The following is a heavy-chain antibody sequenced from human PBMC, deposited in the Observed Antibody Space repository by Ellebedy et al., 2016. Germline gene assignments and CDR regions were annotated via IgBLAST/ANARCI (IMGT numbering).Heavy chain of an antibody. CDR1: GASLSGRSYY. V-gene: IGHV4-39*01. Sequence: SETLSLTCSVSGASLSGRSYYWAWIRQPPGKGLEWIGTMYVSGNTYHRPSLKSRLTISADTSANQFSLKLSSVTAADTAVYYCANRFSSSWYGSLGVFDYWGQGALVTVS. J-gene: IGHJ4*02. D-gene: IGHD6-13*01. CDR3: ANRFSSSWYGSLGVFDY. CDR2: MYVSGNT.